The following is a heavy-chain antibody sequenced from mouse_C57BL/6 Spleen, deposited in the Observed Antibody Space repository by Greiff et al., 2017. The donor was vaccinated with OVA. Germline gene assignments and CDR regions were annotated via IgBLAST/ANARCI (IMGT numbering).Heavy chain of an antibody. CDR2: IRNKANNHAT. J-gene: IGHJ4*01. D-gene: IGHD2-4*01. CDR1: GFTFSDAW. V-gene: IGHV6-6*01. CDR3: TRFDYDEDYYAMDY. Sequence: EVKVEESGGGLVQPGGSMKLSCAASGFTFSDAWMDWVRQSPEKGLEWVAEIRNKANNHATYYAESVKGRFTISRDDSKSSVYLQMNSLRAEDTGIYYCTRFDYDEDYYAMDYWGQGTSVTVSS.